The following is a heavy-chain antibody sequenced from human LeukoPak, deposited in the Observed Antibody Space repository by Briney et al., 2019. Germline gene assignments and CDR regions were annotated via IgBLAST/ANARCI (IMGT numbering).Heavy chain of an antibody. CDR2: SIPILGIA. J-gene: IGHJ4*02. V-gene: IGHV1-69*04. Sequence: GSSVKVSCKASGGTFSSYAISWVRQAPGQGLEWMGRSIPILGIANYAQKFQGRVTITAGKSTSTAYMELSSLRSEDTAVYYCARDRQPTSYDYWGQGTLVTVSS. D-gene: IGHD2-2*01. CDR1: GGTFSSYA. CDR3: ARDRQPTSYDY.